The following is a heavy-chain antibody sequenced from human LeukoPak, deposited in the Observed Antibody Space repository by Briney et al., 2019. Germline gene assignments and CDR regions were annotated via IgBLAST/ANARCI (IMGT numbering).Heavy chain of an antibody. CDR2: ISSSSSFM. D-gene: IGHD6-19*01. CDR1: GFTFSSYS. V-gene: IGHV3-21*01. Sequence: GGSLRLSCAASGFTFSSYSMNWGRQAPGKGLEWVSSISSSSSFMYYADSVKGRFTISRDNAKNSLYLQMNSLRAEDTAVYYCASQGYSSGWYYFDYWGQGTLVTVSS. CDR3: ASQGYSSGWYYFDY. J-gene: IGHJ4*02.